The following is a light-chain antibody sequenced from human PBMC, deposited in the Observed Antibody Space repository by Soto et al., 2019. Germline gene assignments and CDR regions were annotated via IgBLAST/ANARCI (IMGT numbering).Light chain of an antibody. CDR3: SSYTTSNTRQIV. V-gene: IGLV2-14*03. CDR2: DVS. CDR1: SSDVGGYNY. J-gene: IGLJ1*01. Sequence: QSVLTQPASWSGSPGQSITISYTGTSSDVGGYNYVSWYQHHPGKAPKLIIYDVSNRPSGVSNRFSGSKSGNTASLTISGLQPEDEADYYCSSYTTSNTRQIVFGTGTKVTVL.